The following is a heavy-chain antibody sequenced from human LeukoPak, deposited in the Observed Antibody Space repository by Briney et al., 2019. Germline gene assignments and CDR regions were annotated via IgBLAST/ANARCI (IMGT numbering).Heavy chain of an antibody. J-gene: IGHJ4*02. CDR1: GCSISSSSYH. D-gene: IGHD3-9*01. CDR3: ARQRGKMRYFDFVALDY. CDR2: IYYGGRT. V-gene: IGHV4-39*01. Sequence: SETLSLTCTVSGCSISSSSYHWGWIRQPPGKGLEWIGTIYYGGRTYYNPSLKSRVTISIDTSNDQFFLKLNSVTAADTAVYYCARQRGKMRYFDFVALDYWGQGTLVTVSS.